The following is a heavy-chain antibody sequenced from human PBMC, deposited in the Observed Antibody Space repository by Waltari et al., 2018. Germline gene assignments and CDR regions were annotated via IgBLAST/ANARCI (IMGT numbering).Heavy chain of an antibody. J-gene: IGHJ4*02. CDR3: ARDDSLWPHYFDH. D-gene: IGHD2-21*01. CDR2: IKSDGSGA. Sequence: EVQLVESGGGLIQPGGSLRLSCEASGFAFSSHWMHWVRHSPGEGLVWVAGIKSDGSGAGYADSVKGRFIISRDNAKDTLYLQMNSLKVEDTAMYYCARDDSLWPHYFDHWGQGTLVTVSS. CDR1: GFAFSSHW. V-gene: IGHV3-74*01.